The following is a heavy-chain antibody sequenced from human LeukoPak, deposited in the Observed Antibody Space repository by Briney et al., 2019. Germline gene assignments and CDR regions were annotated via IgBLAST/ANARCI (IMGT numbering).Heavy chain of an antibody. V-gene: IGHV3-23*01. CDR3: ARGDYCSGGSCYSGVYYYYYGMDV. Sequence: GGSLRLSCAAAGFTFRSYAMNWVRQGPGKGLEWVSTMSASDVGIYYADSVKGRFTISRDNSKNSLYLQMNSLRAEDTAVYYCARGDYCSGGSCYSGVYYYYYGMDVWGQGTTVTVSS. CDR1: GFTFRSYA. CDR2: MSASDVGI. D-gene: IGHD2-15*01. J-gene: IGHJ6*02.